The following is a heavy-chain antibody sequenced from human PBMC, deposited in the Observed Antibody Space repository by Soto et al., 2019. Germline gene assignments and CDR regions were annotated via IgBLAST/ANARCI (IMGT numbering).Heavy chain of an antibody. CDR2: INHSGST. J-gene: IGHJ5*02. CDR3: ARARQYYDYELDP. D-gene: IGHD3-16*01. V-gene: IGHV4-34*01. CDR1: GGSFSGYY. Sequence: PSETLSLTCAVYGGSFSGYYWSWIRQPPGKGLEWIGEINHSGSTNYNPSLKSRVTISVDTSKNQLSLKLSSVTAADTAMYYCARARQYYDYELDPWGQGTLVTVSS.